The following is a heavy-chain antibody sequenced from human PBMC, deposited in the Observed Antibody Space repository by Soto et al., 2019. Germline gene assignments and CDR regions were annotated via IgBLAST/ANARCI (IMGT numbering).Heavy chain of an antibody. D-gene: IGHD3-3*01. J-gene: IGHJ6*02. CDR1: GYTFTSYG. CDR2: ISAYNGNT. V-gene: IGHV1-18*01. CDR3: ARERLQFDFWSGYYLSPRWCCMDV. Sequence: ASVKVSCKASGYTFTSYGISWVRQAPGQGLEWMGWISAYNGNTNYAQKLQGRVTMTTDTSTSTAYMELRSLRSDDTAVYYCARERLQFDFWSGYYLSPRWCCMDVWGQGTMVTVSS.